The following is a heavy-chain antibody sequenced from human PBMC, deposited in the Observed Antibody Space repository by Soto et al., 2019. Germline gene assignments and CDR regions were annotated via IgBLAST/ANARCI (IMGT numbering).Heavy chain of an antibody. CDR3: ARGQGITPFGVYSMYYDGVDG. CDR1: GYTFTRSG. CDR2: INPDNGNT. J-gene: IGHJ6*02. V-gene: IGHV1-18*01. Sequence: QVQLVQSGAEVKKPGASVKVSCKASGYTFTRSGISWVRQAPGQGLEWLGWINPDNGNTNYARHLQGRVSLTTDTSTNTAYMDLGGLRSDATAVDYCARGQGITPFGVYSMYYDGVDGGGQGDTVAVSS. D-gene: IGHD3-3*01.